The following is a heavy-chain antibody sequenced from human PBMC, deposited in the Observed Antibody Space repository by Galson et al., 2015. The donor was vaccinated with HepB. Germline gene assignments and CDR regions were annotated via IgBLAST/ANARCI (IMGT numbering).Heavy chain of an antibody. V-gene: IGHV3-33*05. D-gene: IGHD4-23*01. CDR3: ARDVGGWTNGC. J-gene: IGHJ4*02. Sequence: SVKLSCTASGFTFHSYGMKWVRQAPGQGLEWVAFIQDVCSINYYAGSVRGRFTISRDNSKNTVSLQMNSLRVEDTAVYYCARDVGGWTNGCGGQGTVVTVSS. CDR1: GFTFHSYG. CDR2: IQDVCSIN.